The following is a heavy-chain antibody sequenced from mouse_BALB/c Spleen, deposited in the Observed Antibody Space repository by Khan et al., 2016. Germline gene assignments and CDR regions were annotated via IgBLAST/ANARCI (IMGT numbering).Heavy chain of an antibody. J-gene: IGHJ4*01. Sequence: QVQLKESGADLMKPGASVRISCKATGYTFSNYWIEWVKQRPGHGLEWIGEILLGNDDTIYNEKFKGKATFTADISSNTAYMQLSSLTSEDSAVYYCASPIYYDYDVGAVDFWGQGTSVTVSS. CDR1: GYTFSNYW. CDR2: ILLGNDDT. CDR3: ASPIYYDYDVGAVDF. D-gene: IGHD2-4*01. V-gene: IGHV1-9*01.